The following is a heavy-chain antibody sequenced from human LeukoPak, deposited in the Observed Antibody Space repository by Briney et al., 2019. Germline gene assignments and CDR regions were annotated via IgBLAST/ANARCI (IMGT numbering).Heavy chain of an antibody. D-gene: IGHD2-15*01. Sequence: GGSLRLSCAASGFTFSSYVMNWVRQAPGKGPEWVSGVTGSGGSTFYADSVRGRFTISRDNSKNTLYLQMNSLRAEDTAVYYCARGGSFGYWGQGALVTVPS. CDR2: VTGSGGST. J-gene: IGHJ4*02. CDR3: ARGGSFGY. V-gene: IGHV3-23*01. CDR1: GFTFSSYV.